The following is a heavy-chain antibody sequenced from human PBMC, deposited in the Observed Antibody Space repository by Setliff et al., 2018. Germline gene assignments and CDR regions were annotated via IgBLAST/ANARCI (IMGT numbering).Heavy chain of an antibody. CDR1: GYTFSDYY. Sequence: RASVKVSCKASGYTFSDYYMQWVRQVPGKGLEWMGRFDFDDDETIYAEKFQGRVTMSADTSSDTAYMELSSLTSDDTAVYYCAREVYCSGGRCYGQMPAALGHWGQGTLVTVSS. CDR3: AREVYCSGGRCYGQMPAALGH. D-gene: IGHD2-15*01. J-gene: IGHJ4*02. V-gene: IGHV1-69-2*01. CDR2: FDFDDDET.